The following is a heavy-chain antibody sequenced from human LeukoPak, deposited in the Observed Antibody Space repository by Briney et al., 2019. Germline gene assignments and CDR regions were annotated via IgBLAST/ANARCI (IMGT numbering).Heavy chain of an antibody. J-gene: IGHJ6*03. CDR1: GFTFSSYW. Sequence: GGSLRLSCAASGFTFSSYWMHWVRQAPGKGLVWVSRINTDGSSTSYADSVKGRFTISRDNAKNTLYLQMNSLRAEDTAVYYCARVPPGTTEGYMDVRGKGTTVTVSS. CDR2: INTDGSST. CDR3: ARVPPGTTEGYMDV. D-gene: IGHD4-17*01. V-gene: IGHV3-74*01.